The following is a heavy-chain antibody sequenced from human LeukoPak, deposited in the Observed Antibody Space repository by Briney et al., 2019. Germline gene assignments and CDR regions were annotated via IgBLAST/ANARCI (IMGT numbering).Heavy chain of an antibody. D-gene: IGHD3-22*01. J-gene: IGHJ4*02. CDR2: IYYSGST. V-gene: IGHV4-39*01. CDR3: ARQDHITMIVVVSFDY. CDR1: GGSINNNNYF. Sequence: SETLSLTCTVSGGSINNNNYFWGWIRQPPGKGLEWIASIYYSGSTYYNPSLKSRVTISVDTSKNQFSLKLSSVTAADTAVYYCARQDHITMIVVVSFDYWGQGTLVTVSS.